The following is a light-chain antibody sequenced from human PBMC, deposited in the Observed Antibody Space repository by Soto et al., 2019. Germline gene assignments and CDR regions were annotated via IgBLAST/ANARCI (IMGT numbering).Light chain of an antibody. J-gene: IGKJ3*01. CDR3: QQANSFPIT. V-gene: IGKV1D-12*01. Sequence: DIQMTQSPSSVSASVGDRVNITCRASQGISSWLAWYQKKPGKAPKLLIYAASSLQSGVPSRFSGSGSGTDFTLTISRLQTEDFATYYCQQANSFPITFGQGTKVDIK. CDR2: AAS. CDR1: QGISSW.